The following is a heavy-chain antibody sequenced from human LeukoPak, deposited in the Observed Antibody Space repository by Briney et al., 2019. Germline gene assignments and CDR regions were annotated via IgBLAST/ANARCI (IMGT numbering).Heavy chain of an antibody. CDR1: GFTFSSYS. V-gene: IGHV3-74*01. Sequence: PGGSLRLSCAASGFTFSSYSMNWVRQAPGKGLVWVSGINSDGSSTSYADSVKGRFTISRDNAKNTLYLQMNSLRAEDTAVYYCARVAVPQPSYYYYGMDVWGQGTTVTVSS. CDR2: INSDGSST. CDR3: ARVAVPQPSYYYYGMDV. D-gene: IGHD2-2*01. J-gene: IGHJ6*02.